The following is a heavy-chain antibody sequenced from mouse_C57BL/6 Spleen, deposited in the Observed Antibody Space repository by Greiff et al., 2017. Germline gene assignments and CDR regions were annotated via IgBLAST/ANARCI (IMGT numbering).Heavy chain of an antibody. D-gene: IGHD3-2*02. V-gene: IGHV1-53*01. J-gene: IGHJ4*01. CDR1: GYTFTSYW. CDR3: ARQLRLRIARDY. CDR2: INPSNGGT. Sequence: QVQLQQPGTELVKPGASVKLSCKASGYTFTSYWMHWVKQRPGQGLEWIGNINPSNGGTNYNETFKSKATLTVDKSSSTAYMQLSSLTSEDSAVYYWARQLRLRIARDYWGQGTSVTVSS.